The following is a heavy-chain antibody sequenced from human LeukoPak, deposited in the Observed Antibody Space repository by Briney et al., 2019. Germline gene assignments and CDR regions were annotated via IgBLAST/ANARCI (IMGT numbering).Heavy chain of an antibody. J-gene: IGHJ3*02. CDR3: ARSPVGGFDI. V-gene: IGHV4-59*01. D-gene: IGHD4-23*01. CDR1: GGSITNFY. CDR2: IYYSGTT. Sequence: PSQTLSLTCTVSGGSITNFYGGWIRQSPGKGLELIGYIYYSGTTNYSPSLKSRVSISVDTSKKQFALKLSSVTAADTAVYYCARSPVGGFDIWGQGTMVTVSS.